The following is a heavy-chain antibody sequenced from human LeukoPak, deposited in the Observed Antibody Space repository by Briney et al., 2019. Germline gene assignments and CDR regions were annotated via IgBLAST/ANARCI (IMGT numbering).Heavy chain of an antibody. CDR2: INPNSGGT. Sequence: ASVKVSCKASGYTFTGYYMHWVRQAPGQGLEWMGRINPNSGGTNYAQKFQGRVTMTRDTSISTAYMELSRLRSDDTAVYYCARDRGLELLVDVWGQGTTVTVFS. J-gene: IGHJ6*02. CDR3: ARDRGLELLVDV. CDR1: GYTFTGYY. D-gene: IGHD1-7*01. V-gene: IGHV1-2*06.